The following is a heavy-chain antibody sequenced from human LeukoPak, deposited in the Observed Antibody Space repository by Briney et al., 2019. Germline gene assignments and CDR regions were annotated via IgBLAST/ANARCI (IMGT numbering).Heavy chain of an antibody. CDR3: APVRGGDYFDY. D-gene: IGHD2-2*01. V-gene: IGHV1-2*02. Sequence: ASVKVSCKTSGYTFTYMHWVRQAPGQGLEWMGWIKPNSGDTDYAQNFQGRVTMTRDTSISTAYMELSRLRSDDTAVYYCAPVRGGDYFDYWGQGTLVTVSS. CDR1: GYTFTY. J-gene: IGHJ4*02. CDR2: IKPNSGDT.